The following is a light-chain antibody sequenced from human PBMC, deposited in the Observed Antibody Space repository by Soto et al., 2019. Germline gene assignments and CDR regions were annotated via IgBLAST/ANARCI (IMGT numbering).Light chain of an antibody. V-gene: IGKV3-11*01. Sequence: EIVLTQSPATLSLSPGERATLACRASQSVRGYLAWYQQKPGQAPRLLIYDASSRATGVPARFSGSGSETEFTLTITSLEPEDFAVYYCQQRSNWLWTFGQGTKVEIK. J-gene: IGKJ1*01. CDR2: DAS. CDR3: QQRSNWLWT. CDR1: QSVRGY.